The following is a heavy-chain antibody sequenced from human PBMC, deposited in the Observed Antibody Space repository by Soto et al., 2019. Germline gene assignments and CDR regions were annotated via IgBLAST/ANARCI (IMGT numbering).Heavy chain of an antibody. Sequence: VKVSCKASGGTFSSYAISWVRQAPGQGLEWMGGIIPIFGAANYAQKFQGRVTITADKSTSTAYMELSSLRSEDTAVYYCARVGGDYDFWSGYYTGPNWFDPWGQGTLVTVS. V-gene: IGHV1-69*06. J-gene: IGHJ5*02. CDR2: IIPIFGAA. CDR3: ARVGGDYDFWSGYYTGPNWFDP. CDR1: GGTFSSYA. D-gene: IGHD3-3*01.